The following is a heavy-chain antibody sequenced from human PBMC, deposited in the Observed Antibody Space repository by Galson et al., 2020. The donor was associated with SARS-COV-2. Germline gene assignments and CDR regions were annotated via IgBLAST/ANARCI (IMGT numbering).Heavy chain of an antibody. J-gene: IGHJ3*02. Sequence: SETLSLTCTASGGSISSYYWSWIRQLPGKGLEWIGYVYYTGSTNYNPSLKSRVSISADTSNNQLSLAVRSVTAADTAVYFCARDRRHQYSSAWFAFDIWGQGTLVTVSS. CDR3: ARDRRHQYSSAWFAFDI. D-gene: IGHD6-13*01. V-gene: IGHV4-59*01. CDR2: VYYTGST. CDR1: GGSISSYY.